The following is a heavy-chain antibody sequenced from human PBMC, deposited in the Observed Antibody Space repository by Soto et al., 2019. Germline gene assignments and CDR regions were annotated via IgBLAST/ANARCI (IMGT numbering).Heavy chain of an antibody. CDR3: ARGETLDYYGSSGYDWFDP. CDR2: INPSGGST. Sequence: ASVKVSCKASGYTFTSYYMHWVRQAPGQGLEWMGIINPSGGSTSYAQKFQGRVTMTRDTSTSTVYMELSSLRSEDTAVYYCARGETLDYYGSSGYDWFDPWGQGTLVTVSS. D-gene: IGHD3-22*01. J-gene: IGHJ5*02. CDR1: GYTFTSYY. V-gene: IGHV1-46*01.